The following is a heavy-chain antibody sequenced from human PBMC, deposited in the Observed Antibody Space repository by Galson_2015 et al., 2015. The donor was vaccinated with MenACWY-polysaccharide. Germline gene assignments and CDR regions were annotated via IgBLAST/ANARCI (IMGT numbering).Heavy chain of an antibody. J-gene: IGHJ3*01. CDR3: AREGSRIVFHAFDV. Sequence: SLRLSCAASGFTFSSYPMNWVRQAPGKGLEWVSSINTYSRAIYYAESVKGRFTVSRDNSKNTLYLEMNSLRAEDTAVYYCAREGSRIVFHAFDVWGQGTMVIVSS. D-gene: IGHD2-15*01. CDR2: INTYSRAI. V-gene: IGHV3-48*01. CDR1: GFTFSSYP.